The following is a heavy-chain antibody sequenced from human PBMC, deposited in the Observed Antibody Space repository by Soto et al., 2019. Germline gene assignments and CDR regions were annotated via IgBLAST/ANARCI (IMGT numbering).Heavy chain of an antibody. CDR3: ARSEEDSDYYYYGMDV. D-gene: IGHD2-15*01. CDR2: TYYRPRWYS. V-gene: IGHV6-1*01. J-gene: IGHJ6*02. Sequence: SPTLSLTCVGSGDTVSSNSVAWNWVRQSPSRGLEWLGRTYYRPRWYSDYAVSVRSRIDINADTSKNQVSLQLNSVTPEDTAVYYCARSEEDSDYYYYGMDVWGQGTTVTVSS. CDR1: GDTVSSNSVA.